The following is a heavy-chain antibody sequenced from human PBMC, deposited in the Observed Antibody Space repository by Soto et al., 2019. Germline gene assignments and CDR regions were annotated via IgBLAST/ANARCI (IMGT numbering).Heavy chain of an antibody. Sequence: ASVKVSCKASGGTFSSYTISWVRQAPGQGLEWMGWMNPNSGNTGYAQKFQGRVTMTEDTSTDTAYMELSSLRSEDTAVYYCATEGKKAGTTNYYYGMDVWGQGTTVTVSS. D-gene: IGHD1-1*01. CDR1: GGTFSSYT. CDR2: MNPNSGNT. V-gene: IGHV1-8*02. CDR3: ATEGKKAGTTNYYYGMDV. J-gene: IGHJ6*02.